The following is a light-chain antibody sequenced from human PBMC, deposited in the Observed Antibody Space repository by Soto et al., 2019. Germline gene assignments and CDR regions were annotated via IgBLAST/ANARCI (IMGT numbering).Light chain of an antibody. V-gene: IGLV2-14*01. CDR1: SSDVGGYNY. CDR2: EVS. Sequence: QSALTQPASVSGSPGQSITISCTGTSSDVGGYNYVSWYQQHPGKAPKLMIYEVSNRPSGVSNRFSGSKSGNTASLTISGLQAEGEADYYCSSYTRSSTPVFGGGTKLTVL. J-gene: IGLJ3*02. CDR3: SSYTRSSTPV.